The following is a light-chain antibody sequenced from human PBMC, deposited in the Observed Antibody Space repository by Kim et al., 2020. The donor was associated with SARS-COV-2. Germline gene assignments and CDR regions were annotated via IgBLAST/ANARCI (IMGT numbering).Light chain of an antibody. CDR3: QAWDSSTAV. CDR1: KLGDKY. V-gene: IGLV3-1*01. Sequence: STSPGQTASITCSGDKLGDKYSCWYQQKPGQSPVLVIYQDNKRPSGIPERFSGSNSGNTATLTISGTQAMDEADYYCQAWDSSTAVFGTGTKVTVL. CDR2: QDN. J-gene: IGLJ1*01.